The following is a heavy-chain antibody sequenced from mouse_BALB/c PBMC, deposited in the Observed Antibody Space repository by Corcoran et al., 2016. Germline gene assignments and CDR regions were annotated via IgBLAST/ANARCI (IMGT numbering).Heavy chain of an antibody. J-gene: IGHJ3*01. CDR2: ISYDGSN. CDR1: GYSITSGYY. CDR3: ARYDYDDAY. V-gene: IGHV3-6*02. Sequence: DVQLQESGPGLVKPSQSLSLTCSVTGYSITSGYYWNWIRQFPGNKLEWMGYISYDGSNNYNPSLKNRISITRDTSKNQFFLKLNSVTTEDTATYYCARYDYDDAYWGQVTLVTVSA. D-gene: IGHD2-4*01.